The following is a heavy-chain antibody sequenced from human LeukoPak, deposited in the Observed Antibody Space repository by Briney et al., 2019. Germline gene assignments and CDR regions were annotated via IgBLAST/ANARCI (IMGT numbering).Heavy chain of an antibody. CDR1: GYSISSGYY. Sequence: SETLSLTCTVSGYSISSGYYWGWIRQPPGKGLEWSGSIYHSGSTYYNPSLKSRVTISVDTSKNQFSLKLSSVTAADTAVYYCARGLYGDYSYDYWGQGTLVTVSS. J-gene: IGHJ4*02. CDR3: ARGLYGDYSYDY. V-gene: IGHV4-38-2*02. D-gene: IGHD4-17*01. CDR2: IYHSGST.